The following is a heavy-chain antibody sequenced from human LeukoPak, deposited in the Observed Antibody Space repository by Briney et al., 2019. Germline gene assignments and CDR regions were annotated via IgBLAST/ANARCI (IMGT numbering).Heavy chain of an antibody. CDR1: GGSISSYY. Sequence: PSETLSLTCTVSGGSISSYYWSWIRQPAGRGLEWIGRIYTSGSTNYNPSLKSRVTMSVDTSKNQFSLKLSSVTAADTAVYYCARARGWTWFGESTGAFDYWGQGTLVTVSS. V-gene: IGHV4-4*07. CDR2: IYTSGST. J-gene: IGHJ4*02. CDR3: ARARGWTWFGESTGAFDY. D-gene: IGHD3-10*01.